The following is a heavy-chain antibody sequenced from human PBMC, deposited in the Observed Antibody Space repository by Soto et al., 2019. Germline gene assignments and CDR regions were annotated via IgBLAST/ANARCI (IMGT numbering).Heavy chain of an antibody. Sequence: SETLSLTCTVSGDSVSGYDWSWIRQPPGKGLEWIGYFYSSGSPHHNPSLKSRVTISVDTSKNQFSLKLSSVTAADTAVYYCARGWGSGSYYPFDYWGQGTLVTVSS. J-gene: IGHJ4*02. V-gene: IGHV4-59*08. CDR3: ARGWGSGSYYPFDY. CDR2: FYSSGSP. CDR1: GDSVSGYD. D-gene: IGHD3-10*01.